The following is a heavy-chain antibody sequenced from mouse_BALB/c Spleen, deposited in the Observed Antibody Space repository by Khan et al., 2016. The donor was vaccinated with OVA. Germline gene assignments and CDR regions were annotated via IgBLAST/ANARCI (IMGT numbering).Heavy chain of an antibody. V-gene: IGHV1S34*01. CDR2: ISCYNGAT. CDR3: AREGDGCAY. CDR1: GYSFTGYY. Sequence: LVKTGASVKISCKATGYSFTGYYIHWVKQSHGKNLEWLGYISCYNGATSYNQKFKDRATFTVDTSSSTAYMQFNSLTSEDSAVYYCAREGDGCAYWGQGTLVTVSA. J-gene: IGHJ3*01.